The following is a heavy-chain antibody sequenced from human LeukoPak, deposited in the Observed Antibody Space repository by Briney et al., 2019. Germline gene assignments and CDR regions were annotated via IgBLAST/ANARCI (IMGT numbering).Heavy chain of an antibody. Sequence: ASVKVSCKASGYTFTSYDINWVRQAPGQGLEWTGRINPNSGGTNYAQKFQGRVTMTRDTSISTVYMELSRLRSDDTAVYYCARDGGYCSSGTVCYSRAEYYYYGMDVWGQGTTVTVSS. J-gene: IGHJ6*02. CDR2: INPNSGGT. V-gene: IGHV1-2*06. D-gene: IGHD2-2*01. CDR1: GYTFTSYD. CDR3: ARDGGYCSSGTVCYSRAEYYYYGMDV.